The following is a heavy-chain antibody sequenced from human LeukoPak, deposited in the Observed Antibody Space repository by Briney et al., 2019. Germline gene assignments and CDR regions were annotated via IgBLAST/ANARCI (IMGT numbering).Heavy chain of an antibody. CDR1: VFTFSTDG. D-gene: IGHD3-10*01. J-gene: IGHJ4*02. Sequence: PGGSLRLSSAASVFTFSTDGMNWVPHAPGKGLKWVSAISGSGDSTYYADSVKGRFTISSDNSKNTLYLQMNSLRVEATAVYYCAKDIKARGGFDYWGQGTLVTVSS. V-gene: IGHV3-23*01. CDR2: ISGSGDST. CDR3: AKDIKARGGFDY.